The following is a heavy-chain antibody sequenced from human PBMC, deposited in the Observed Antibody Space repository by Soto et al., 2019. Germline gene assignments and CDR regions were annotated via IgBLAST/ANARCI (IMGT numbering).Heavy chain of an antibody. D-gene: IGHD3-10*01. V-gene: IGHV1-2*02. CDR1: GYTFTGYY. CDR2: INPNSGGT. J-gene: IGHJ4*02. Sequence: ASVKVSCKASGYTFTGYYMHWVRQAPGQGLEWMGWINPNSGGTNYAQKFQGRVTMTRDTSISTAYMELSRLRSDDTAVYYCARDFDYGSGTPDDYWGQGTLVTVSS. CDR3: ARDFDYGSGTPDDY.